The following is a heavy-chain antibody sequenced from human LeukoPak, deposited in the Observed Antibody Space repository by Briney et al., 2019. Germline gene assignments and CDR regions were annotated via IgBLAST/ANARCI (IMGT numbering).Heavy chain of an antibody. Sequence: GASVKVSCKASGYTFTGYYMHWVRQAPGQGLEWMGRINPNSGGTNYAQKFQGRVTMTRDTSISTAYMELSRLRSDDTAVYYRARVGDFWSGSDYWGQGTLVTVSS. CDR2: INPNSGGT. CDR1: GYTFTGYY. D-gene: IGHD3-3*01. CDR3: ARVGDFWSGSDY. J-gene: IGHJ4*02. V-gene: IGHV1-2*06.